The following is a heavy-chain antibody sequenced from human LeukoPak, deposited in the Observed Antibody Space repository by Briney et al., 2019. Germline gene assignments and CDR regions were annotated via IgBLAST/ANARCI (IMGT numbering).Heavy chain of an antibody. V-gene: IGHV3-48*01. CDR1: GFTFSTYS. CDR2: ISGSSSSSDGGAK. CDR3: ARDLGNGYCSSASCRGGDY. D-gene: IGHD2-2*03. J-gene: IGHJ4*02. Sequence: GGSLRLSCTASGFTFSTYSMNSVRQAPGRGLEWVSYISGSSSSSDGGAKQYADSVKGRFTISRDNDKNSLYLQMNSLRAEDTAVYYCARDLGNGYCSSASCRGGDYWGQGTLVTVSS.